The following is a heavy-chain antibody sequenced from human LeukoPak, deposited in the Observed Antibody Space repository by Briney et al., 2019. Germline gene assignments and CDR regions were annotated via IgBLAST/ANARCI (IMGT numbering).Heavy chain of an antibody. V-gene: IGHV3-30*03. CDR3: ARDPGPLYGSGTPHWFDP. D-gene: IGHD3-10*01. CDR1: GFSFSSYG. Sequence: PGRSLRLSCAASGFSFSSYGMHWVRQAPGKGLEWVAVISYDGSNKYYADSVKGRLTISRDNAKNSLYLQMNSLRAEDTALYYCARDPGPLYGSGTPHWFDPWGQGTLVTVSS. CDR2: ISYDGSNK. J-gene: IGHJ5*02.